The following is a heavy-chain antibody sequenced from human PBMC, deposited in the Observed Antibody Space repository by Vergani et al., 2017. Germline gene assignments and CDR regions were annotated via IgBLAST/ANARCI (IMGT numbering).Heavy chain of an antibody. D-gene: IGHD6-13*01. J-gene: IGHJ6*03. CDR3: AKPAAAGPRGYYYYMDV. Sequence: EVQLLQSEGAVVQPGGSLRLSCVASGFTFSSHAMSWVRQGHGQGLEWVSAISGSGGSTYYADSVKGRFTISRDNSKNTLYLQMNSLRAEDTAVYYCAKPAAAGPRGYYYYMDVWGKGTTVTVSS. CDR1: GFTFSSHA. CDR2: ISGSGGST. V-gene: IGHV3-23*01.